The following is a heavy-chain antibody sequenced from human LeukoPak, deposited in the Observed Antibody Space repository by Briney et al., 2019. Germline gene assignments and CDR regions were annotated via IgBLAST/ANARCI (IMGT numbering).Heavy chain of an antibody. Sequence: PSETLSLTCTVSGGSIRYYYWSWIRQSPGKGLEWIGYIYYNGSTNYNPSLKSRVTISVDMSKNQFSLKMSSVTAADTAVYYCARKGGPFGYWGQGRLVTVSS. CDR2: IYYNGST. CDR3: ARKGGPFGY. J-gene: IGHJ4*02. V-gene: IGHV4-59*01. D-gene: IGHD2-15*01. CDR1: GGSIRYYY.